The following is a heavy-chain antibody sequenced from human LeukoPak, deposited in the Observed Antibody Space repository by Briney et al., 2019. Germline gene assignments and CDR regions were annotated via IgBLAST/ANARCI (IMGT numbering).Heavy chain of an antibody. CDR2: MYHSGST. D-gene: IGHD1-26*01. V-gene: IGHV4-30-2*01. CDR3: ARHGTSIGWELRPLFDY. J-gene: IGHJ4*02. Sequence: SQTLSLTCAVSGGSISSGGYSWSWIRQPPGKALEWIGYMYHSGSTYYNPSLKSRVTISVDRSKNQFSLKLSSVTAADTAVYYCARHGTSIGWELRPLFDYWGQGTLVTVSS. CDR1: GGSISSGGYS.